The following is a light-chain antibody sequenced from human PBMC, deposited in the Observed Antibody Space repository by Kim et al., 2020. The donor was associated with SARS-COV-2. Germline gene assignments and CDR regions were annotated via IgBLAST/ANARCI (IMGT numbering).Light chain of an antibody. CDR2: MNN. CDR3: SAWDISLRTWV. J-gene: IGLJ3*02. Sequence: RQTATLTCTVNSNDVGNLVEAWLQQHQGLPPKLLSYMNNNRPSGISERFSASRSGNTASLTIAGLQPEDEADHYCSAWDISLRTWVFGGGTKLTVL. V-gene: IGLV10-54*04. CDR1: SNDVGNLV.